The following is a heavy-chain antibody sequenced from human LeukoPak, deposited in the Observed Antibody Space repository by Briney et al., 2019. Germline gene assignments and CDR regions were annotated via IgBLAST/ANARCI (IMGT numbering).Heavy chain of an antibody. CDR1: GGSISSYY. CDR3: ARVSATAPCFDY. V-gene: IGHV4-4*07. CDR2: IYTSGST. Sequence: SETLSLTCTVSGGSISSYYWSWIRQPAGKGLERIGRIYTSGSTNYNPSLKSRVTMSVDTSKNQFSLKLSSVTAADTAVYYCARVSATAPCFDYWGQGTLVTVSS. J-gene: IGHJ4*02. D-gene: IGHD2-21*02.